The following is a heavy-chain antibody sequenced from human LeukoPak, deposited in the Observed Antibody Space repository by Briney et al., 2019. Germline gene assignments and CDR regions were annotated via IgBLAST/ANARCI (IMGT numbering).Heavy chain of an antibody. CDR3: AKSASLGYCSGGSCYFDY. Sequence: GGSLRLSCAASGFTFSSYAMSWVRQAPGKGLEWVSAISGSGGSTYYADSVKGRLTISRDNSKNTPYLQMNSLSAEDTAVYYCAKSASLGYCSGGSCYFDYWGQGTLVTVSS. J-gene: IGHJ4*02. CDR1: GFTFSSYA. CDR2: ISGSGGST. V-gene: IGHV3-23*01. D-gene: IGHD2-15*01.